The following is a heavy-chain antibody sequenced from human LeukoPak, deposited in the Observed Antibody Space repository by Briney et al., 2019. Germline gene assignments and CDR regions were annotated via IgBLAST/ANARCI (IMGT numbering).Heavy chain of an antibody. J-gene: IGHJ4*02. Sequence: GESLKISFKGSGYRFITYWIGWVRPMPGKGLEWMGIIYPGDSDTRYSPSFRGQVTISADKSISTAFLQWSSLKASDTAMYYCARGYTYGLFDYWGQGTLVTVSS. CDR1: GYRFITYW. V-gene: IGHV5-51*01. CDR3: ARGYTYGLFDY. D-gene: IGHD5-18*01. CDR2: IYPGDSDT.